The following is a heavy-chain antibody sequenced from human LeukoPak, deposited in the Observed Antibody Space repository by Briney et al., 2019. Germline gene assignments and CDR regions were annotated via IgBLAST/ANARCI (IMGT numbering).Heavy chain of an antibody. D-gene: IGHD5-18*01. CDR3: ASHVDTAMVTDY. Sequence: PSETLSLTCTVSGGSISSGSYYWSWIRQPAGKGLEWIGRIYTSGSTNYNPSLKSRVTISVDTFKNQFSLKLSSVTAADTAVYYCASHVDTAMVTDYWGQGTLVTVSS. CDR2: IYTSGST. V-gene: IGHV4-61*02. CDR1: GGSISSGSYY. J-gene: IGHJ4*02.